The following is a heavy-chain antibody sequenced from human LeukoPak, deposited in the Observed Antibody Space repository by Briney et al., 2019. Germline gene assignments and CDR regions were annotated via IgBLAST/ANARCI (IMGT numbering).Heavy chain of an antibody. D-gene: IGHD2-8*01. CDR3: ARQARYCSNGVCYVDY. J-gene: IGHJ4*02. Sequence: GESLRISCKGSGYSFISYWIIWVRQMPGKGLEWMGIIYPGDSDTRYSPSFQGQVTISADKSISTAYLQWSSLKASDTAMYYCARQARYCSNGVCYVDYWGQGTLVTVSS. CDR2: IYPGDSDT. V-gene: IGHV5-51*01. CDR1: GYSFISYW.